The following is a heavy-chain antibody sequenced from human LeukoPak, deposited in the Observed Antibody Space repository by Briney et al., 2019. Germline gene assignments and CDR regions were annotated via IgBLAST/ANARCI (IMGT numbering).Heavy chain of an antibody. D-gene: IGHD3-10*01. CDR2: LSGSGGGT. CDR3: AKRGVVIRVFLVGFHKEAYYFDS. J-gene: IGHJ4*02. Sequence: GSLRLSCSVSGITLSNYGLRWVRQAPGKGLEWVAGLSGSGGGTNYADSVQGRFTISRDNPKNTLYLQMNGLRAEDTAVYFCAKRGVVIRVFLVGFHKEAYYFDSWGQGALVTVSS. CDR1: GITLSNYG. V-gene: IGHV3-23*01.